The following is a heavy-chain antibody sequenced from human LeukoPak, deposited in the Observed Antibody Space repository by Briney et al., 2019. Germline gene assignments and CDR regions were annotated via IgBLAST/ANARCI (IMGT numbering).Heavy chain of an antibody. CDR2: IYSGGST. CDR3: ARDFYCSSTSCPNDY. J-gene: IGHJ4*02. Sequence: PGGSLRLSCAASGFTVSSNYMSWVRQAPGKGLEWVSVIYSGGSTYYADSVKGRFTISRDNSKNTLYLQINSLRAEDTAVYYCARDFYCSSTSCPNDYWGQGTLVTVSS. D-gene: IGHD2-2*01. V-gene: IGHV3-66*02. CDR1: GFTVSSNY.